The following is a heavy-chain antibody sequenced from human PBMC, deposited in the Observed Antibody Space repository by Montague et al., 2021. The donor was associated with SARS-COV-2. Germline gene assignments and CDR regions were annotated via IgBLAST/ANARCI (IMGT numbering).Heavy chain of an antibody. D-gene: IGHD3-9*01. CDR2: IYYSGST. V-gene: IGHV4-59*08. J-gene: IGHJ4*02. CDR1: GGSISSYY. CDR3: ARHGSSGYFDWLGD. Sequence: SETLSLTCTVSGGSISSYYWSWIRQPPGKGLEWIGYIYYSGSTXXXPSXXXRVTISVDTSKNQFSLKLSSVTAADTAVYYCARHGSSGYFDWLGDWGQGTLVTVSS.